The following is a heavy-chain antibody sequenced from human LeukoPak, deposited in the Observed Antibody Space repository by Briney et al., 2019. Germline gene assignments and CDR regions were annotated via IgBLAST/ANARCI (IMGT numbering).Heavy chain of an antibody. Sequence: GGSLRLSCAASGFTFSSYWMSWVRQAPGKGLEWVANIKQDGSEKYYVDSVRGRFTISRDNAKNTMFLHMNSLRVDDTAIYYCARQRVIVTAGTWIDPWGQGTLVTVSS. CDR1: GFTFSSYW. V-gene: IGHV3-7*03. J-gene: IGHJ5*02. D-gene: IGHD2-21*02. CDR2: IKQDGSEK. CDR3: ARQRVIVTAGTWIDP.